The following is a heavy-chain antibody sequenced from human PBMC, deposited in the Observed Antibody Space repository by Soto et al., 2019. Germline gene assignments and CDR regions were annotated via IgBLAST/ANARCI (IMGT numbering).Heavy chain of an antibody. Sequence: GGSLRLSCAASGFTFSSYWMSWVRQAPGKGLEWVANIKQDGSEKYYVDSVKGRFTISRDNAKNSLYLQMNSLRAEDTAVYYCARSDDTFWYNWNYSFDYWGQGTLVTVSS. V-gene: IGHV3-7*01. CDR2: IKQDGSEK. D-gene: IGHD1-7*01. CDR1: GFTFSSYW. CDR3: ARSDDTFWYNWNYSFDY. J-gene: IGHJ4*02.